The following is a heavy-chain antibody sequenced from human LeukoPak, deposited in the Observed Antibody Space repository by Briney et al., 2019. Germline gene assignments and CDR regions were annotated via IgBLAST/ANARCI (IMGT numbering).Heavy chain of an antibody. Sequence: ASVKVSCKASGYTFTSYYMHWVRQAPGQGLEWMGIINPSGGSTSYAQKFQGRVTTTRDTSTSTVYMELSSLRSEDTAVYYCARDPGGYSGYDSEYYYYYYMDVCGKGTTVTVSS. V-gene: IGHV1-46*01. J-gene: IGHJ6*03. CDR1: GYTFTSYY. CDR2: INPSGGST. D-gene: IGHD5-12*01. CDR3: ARDPGGYSGYDSEYYYYYYMDV.